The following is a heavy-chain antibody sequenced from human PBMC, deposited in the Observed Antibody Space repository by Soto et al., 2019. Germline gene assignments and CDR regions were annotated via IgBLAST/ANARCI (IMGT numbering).Heavy chain of an antibody. J-gene: IGHJ6*03. Sequence: ASVKVSCKASGGTFSSYTISWVRQAPGQGLEWMGRIIPILGIANYAQKFQGRVTITADKSTSTAYMELSSLRSEDTAVYYCARDRRITMVRGVINYYYYMDVWGKGTTVTVSS. CDR2: IIPILGIA. CDR1: GGTFSSYT. D-gene: IGHD3-10*01. CDR3: ARDRRITMVRGVINYYYYMDV. V-gene: IGHV1-69*04.